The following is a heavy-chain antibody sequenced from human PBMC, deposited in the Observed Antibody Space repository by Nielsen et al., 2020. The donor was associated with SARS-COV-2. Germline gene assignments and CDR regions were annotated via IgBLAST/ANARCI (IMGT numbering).Heavy chain of an antibody. CDR1: GGSFSGYY. V-gene: IGHV4-59*08. Sequence: SQTLSLTCTVYGGSFSGYYWSWIRQPPGKGLEWIGYIYYSGSTNYNPSLKSRVTISVDTSKNQFSLKLSSVTAADTAVYYCARIPRAVAGTSWFDPWGQGTLVTVSS. D-gene: IGHD1-14*01. CDR2: IYYSGST. J-gene: IGHJ5*02. CDR3: ARIPRAVAGTSWFDP.